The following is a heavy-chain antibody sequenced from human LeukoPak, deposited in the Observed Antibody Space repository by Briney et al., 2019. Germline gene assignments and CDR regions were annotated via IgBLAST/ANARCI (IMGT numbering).Heavy chain of an antibody. D-gene: IGHD2-2*01. V-gene: IGHV4-34*01. J-gene: IGHJ4*02. CDR2: INHSGST. Sequence: SETLSLTCAVYGGPFSGYYWSWIRQPPGKGLEWIGEINHSGSTNYNPSLKSRVTISVDTSKNQFSLKLSSVTAADTAVYYCARANIVVVPAAAASGGFDYWGQGTLVTVSS. CDR3: ARANIVVVPAAAASGGFDY. CDR1: GGPFSGYY.